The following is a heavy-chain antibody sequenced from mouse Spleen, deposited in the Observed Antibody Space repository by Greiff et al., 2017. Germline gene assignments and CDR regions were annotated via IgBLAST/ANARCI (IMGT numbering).Heavy chain of an antibody. CDR1: GYTFTDYY. D-gene: IGHD1-1*01. CDR3: AMYYGSSSAWFAY. J-gene: IGHJ3*01. CDR2: INPNNGGT. V-gene: IGHV1-26*01. Sequence: VQLQQSGPELVKPGASVKISCKASGYTFTDYYMNWVKQSHGKSLEWIGDINPNNGGTSYNQKFKGKATLTVDKSSSTAYMELRSLTSEDSAVYYCAMYYGSSSAWFAYWGQGTLVTVSA.